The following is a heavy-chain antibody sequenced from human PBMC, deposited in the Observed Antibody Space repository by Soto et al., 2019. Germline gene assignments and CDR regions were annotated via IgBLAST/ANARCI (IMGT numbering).Heavy chain of an antibody. CDR3: AKDRRNWNYHYFDP. D-gene: IGHD1-7*01. CDR1: VFTFSSHA. J-gene: IGHJ5*02. V-gene: IGHV3-23*01. CDR2: ISGSGGST. Sequence: GGSLRLSCAASVFTFSSHAMSWVRQAPGKGLEWVSAISGSGGSTYYIDSVKGRFTISRDNSKNTLYLQMNSLRAEDTAVYYCAKDRRNWNYHYFDPWGQGTLVTVSS.